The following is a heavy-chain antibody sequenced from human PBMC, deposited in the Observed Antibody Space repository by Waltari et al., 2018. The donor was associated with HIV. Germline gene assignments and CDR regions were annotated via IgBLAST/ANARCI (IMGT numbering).Heavy chain of an antibody. J-gene: IGHJ6*02. CDR1: GFDFSKDV. CDR3: AKDHPGNYYHIYGMDV. CDR2: ISPASTNI. Sequence: EEQLFESGGGLVQPGGSLRLSCAASGFDFSKDVMNWVRQAPGKGLEWVSGISPASTNIYYGDSVKGRFTIYRDNSRSTLYLQMNGLRAEDTATYYCAKDHPGNYYHIYGMDVWGQGTTVSVTS. D-gene: IGHD3-3*02. V-gene: IGHV3-23*01.